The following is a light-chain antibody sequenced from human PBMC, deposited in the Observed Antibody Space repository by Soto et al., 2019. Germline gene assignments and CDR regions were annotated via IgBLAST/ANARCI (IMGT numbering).Light chain of an antibody. J-gene: IGKJ1*01. V-gene: IGKV1-5*01. CDR1: QSISSW. Sequence: DIHMTHSPSTLSASVGDRVTITCRASQSISSWLAWYQQKPGKAPKLLISDASNLESGVPSRFSGSGSGTEFTLTISSMQTDAFATYYCHHYNSDSTFGKGXK. CDR2: DAS. CDR3: HHYNSDST.